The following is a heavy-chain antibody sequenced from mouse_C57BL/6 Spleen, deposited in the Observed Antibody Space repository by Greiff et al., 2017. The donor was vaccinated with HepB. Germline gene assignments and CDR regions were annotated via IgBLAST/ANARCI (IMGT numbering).Heavy chain of an antibody. V-gene: IGHV5-17*01. J-gene: IGHJ4*01. CDR2: ISSGSSTI. CDR3: ARTGDSYYPYAMDY. Sequence: EVQLQQSGGGLVKPGGSLKLSCAASGFTFSDYGMHWVRQAPEKGLEWVAYISSGSSTINYADTVKGRFTISRDNAKNTLFLQMTSLRSEDTAMYYCARTGDSYYPYAMDYWGQGTSVTVSS. CDR1: GFTFSDYG. D-gene: IGHD2-12*01.